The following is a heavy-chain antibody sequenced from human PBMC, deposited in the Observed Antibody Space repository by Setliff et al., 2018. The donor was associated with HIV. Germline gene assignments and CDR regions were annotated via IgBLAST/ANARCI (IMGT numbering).Heavy chain of an antibody. D-gene: IGHD3-3*01. CDR3: AKDLELQFLEWGGVAFDI. Sequence: GGSLRLSCAASGFTLSSYAMSWVRQAPGKGLEWVSAISGSGGSTYYADSAKGRFTISRDNSKNTLYLQMNSLRAEDTAVYYCAKDLELQFLEWGGVAFDIWGQGTMVTVSS. V-gene: IGHV3-23*01. J-gene: IGHJ3*02. CDR1: GFTLSSYA. CDR2: ISGSGGST.